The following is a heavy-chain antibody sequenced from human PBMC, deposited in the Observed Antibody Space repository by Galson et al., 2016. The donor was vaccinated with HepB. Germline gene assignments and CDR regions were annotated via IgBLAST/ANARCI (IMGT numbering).Heavy chain of an antibody. J-gene: IGHJ4*02. V-gene: IGHV3-23*01. Sequence: SCAVSGFSFSDYAMSWVRQGPGKRLEWVSTISSDGDNKHYLDSVKGRFTVSRDNSKNTLDLQMNSLRAEDTAVYYCTNDVGLVMFGLWGRGTLVTVSS. CDR2: ISSDGDNK. D-gene: IGHD2/OR15-2a*01. CDR1: GFSFSDYA. CDR3: TNDVGLVMFGL.